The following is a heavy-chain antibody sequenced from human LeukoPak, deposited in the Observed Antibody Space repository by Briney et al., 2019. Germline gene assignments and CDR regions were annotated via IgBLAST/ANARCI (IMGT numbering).Heavy chain of an antibody. J-gene: IGHJ4*02. Sequence: PGGSLRLSRAASGFTFSSYGMHWVRQAPGKGLEWVAVISYDGSNKYYADSVKGRFTISRDNSKNTLCLQMNSLRAEDTAVYYCAKDVAHCSGGSCYNYFDYWGQGTLVTVSS. CDR3: AKDVAHCSGGSCYNYFDY. V-gene: IGHV3-30*18. CDR1: GFTFSSYG. D-gene: IGHD2-15*01. CDR2: ISYDGSNK.